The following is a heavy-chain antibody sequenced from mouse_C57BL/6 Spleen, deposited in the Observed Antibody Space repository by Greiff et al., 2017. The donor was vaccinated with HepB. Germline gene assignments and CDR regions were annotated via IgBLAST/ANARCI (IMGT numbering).Heavy chain of an antibody. Sequence: VQLQQPGAELVKPGASVKLSCKASGYTFTSYWMQWVKQRPGQGLEWIGEIDPSDSYTNYNQKFKGKATLTVDTASSTAYMQLSSLTSEDSAVYYCARRGVTTGFDYWGQGTTLTVSS. J-gene: IGHJ2*01. CDR2: IDPSDSYT. D-gene: IGHD2-2*01. V-gene: IGHV1-50*01. CDR3: ARRGVTTGFDY. CDR1: GYTFTSYW.